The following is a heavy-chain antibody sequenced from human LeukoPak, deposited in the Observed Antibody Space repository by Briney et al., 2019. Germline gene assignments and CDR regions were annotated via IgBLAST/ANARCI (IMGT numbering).Heavy chain of an antibody. V-gene: IGHV4-59*08. CDR2: IYYSGST. Sequence: PSETLSLTCTVSGGSISSYYWSWIRQPPVKVLEWIGYIYYSGSTNYNPSLKSRVTISVDTSKNQFSLKLSSVTAADTAVYYCAGGISAGATSFDYWGQGTLVTVSS. CDR1: GGSISSYY. CDR3: AGGISAGATSFDY. D-gene: IGHD1-26*01. J-gene: IGHJ4*02.